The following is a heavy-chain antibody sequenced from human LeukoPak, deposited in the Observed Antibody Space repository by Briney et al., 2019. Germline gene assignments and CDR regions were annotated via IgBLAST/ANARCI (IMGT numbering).Heavy chain of an antibody. CDR3: ARARSNDYVWGSYRYPFDY. CDR2: INHSGST. D-gene: IGHD3-16*02. Sequence: PSETLSLTCAVYGGSFSGYYWSWIRQPPGKGLEWIGEINHSGSTNYNPSLKSRVTISVDTSKNQFSLKLSSVTAADTAVYYCARARSNDYVWGSYRYPFDYWGQGTLVTVSS. V-gene: IGHV4-34*01. J-gene: IGHJ4*02. CDR1: GGSFSGYY.